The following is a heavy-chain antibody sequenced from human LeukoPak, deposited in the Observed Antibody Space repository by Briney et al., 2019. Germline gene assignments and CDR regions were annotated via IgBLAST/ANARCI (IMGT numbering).Heavy chain of an antibody. V-gene: IGHV1-18*01. J-gene: IGHJ6*03. D-gene: IGHD2-2*01. Sequence: GASVKVSCKASGYTFLSHGFSWVRQATGQGLEWMGWTSANNRNTNYAQRLQGRVTMTTDTSTNTAYMELRTLRSDDTAVYYCARSQAVVSSSLYYYYMDVWGKGTTIIVSS. CDR2: TSANNRNT. CDR1: GYTFLSHG. CDR3: ARSQAVVSSSLYYYYMDV.